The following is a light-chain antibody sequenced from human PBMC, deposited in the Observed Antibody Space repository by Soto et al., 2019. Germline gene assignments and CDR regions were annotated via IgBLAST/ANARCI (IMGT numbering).Light chain of an antibody. V-gene: IGLV2-11*01. Sequence: QSALTQPRSVSLSPGQSVPISRTGTRSDVGGYNSVSWYQQHPDKAPKFMIYDVSKRPSGVPDRFSGSKSGNTASLTISGLQAEYEADYYCCPYAGSDAPYVFGTGTKLTVL. CDR2: DVS. CDR3: CPYAGSDAPYV. J-gene: IGLJ1*01. CDR1: RSDVGGYNS.